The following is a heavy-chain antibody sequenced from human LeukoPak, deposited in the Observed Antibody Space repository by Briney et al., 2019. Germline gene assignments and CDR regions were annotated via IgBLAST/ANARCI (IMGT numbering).Heavy chain of an antibody. Sequence: SETLSLTCAVYGGSFSGYYWSWIRQPPGKGLEWIGEINHSGSTNYNPSLKSRVTISVDTSKNQLSLKLSSVTAADTAVYYCARAGRYYDSSGYYDYYFDYWGQGTLVTVSS. V-gene: IGHV4-34*01. CDR3: ARAGRYYDSSGYYDYYFDY. CDR1: GGSFSGYY. J-gene: IGHJ4*02. D-gene: IGHD3-22*01. CDR2: INHSGST.